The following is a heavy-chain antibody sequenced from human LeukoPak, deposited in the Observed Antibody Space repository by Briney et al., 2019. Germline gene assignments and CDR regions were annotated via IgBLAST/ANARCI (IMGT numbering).Heavy chain of an antibody. J-gene: IGHJ4*02. V-gene: IGHV4-39*01. CDR3: ARRHGGAGGWVFDK. CDR2: IFNGGST. D-gene: IGHD6-19*01. Sequence: PSETLSLTCTVSGGSIRDSGYVWGWIRQPPGKALEGFGSIFNGGSTYYNPSLKRRPTISADTSKNQFSLRLTSVPPADPAVYFCARRHGGAGGWVFDKWGQGTLVTVSS. CDR1: GGSIRDSGYV.